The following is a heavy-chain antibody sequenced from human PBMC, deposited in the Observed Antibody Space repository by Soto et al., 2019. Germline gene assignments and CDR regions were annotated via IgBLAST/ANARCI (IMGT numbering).Heavy chain of an antibody. D-gene: IGHD3-3*01. J-gene: IGHJ5*02. V-gene: IGHV1-8*01. CDR2: MNPNSGNT. CDR1: GYTFTSYD. Sequence: ASVKVSCKASGYTFTSYDINWVRQATGQGLEWMGWMNPNSGNTGYAQKFQGRVTMTRNTSISTAYMELSSLRSEDTAVYYCARVHTSYYDFWSGYSWFDPWGQGTLVTVS. CDR3: ARVHTSYYDFWSGYSWFDP.